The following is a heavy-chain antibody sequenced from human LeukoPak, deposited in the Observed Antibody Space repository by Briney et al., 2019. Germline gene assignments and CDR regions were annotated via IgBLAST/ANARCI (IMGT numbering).Heavy chain of an antibody. CDR2: INHSGST. CDR1: GGSFSGYY. CDR3: ARLGSSGWYYFDY. V-gene: IGHV4-34*01. Sequence: SETLSLTSAVYGGSFSGYYWSWIRQPPGKGLEWIGEINHSGSTNYNPSLKSRVTISVDTSKNQFSLKLSSVTAADTAVYYCARLGSSGWYYFDYWGQGTLVTVSS. J-gene: IGHJ4*02. D-gene: IGHD6-19*01.